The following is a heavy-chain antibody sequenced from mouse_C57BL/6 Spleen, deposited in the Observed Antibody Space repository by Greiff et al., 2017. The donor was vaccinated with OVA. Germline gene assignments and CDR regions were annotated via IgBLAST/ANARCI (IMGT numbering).Heavy chain of an antibody. CDR3: ARYGYEDAMDY. V-gene: IGHV1-80*01. CDR2: IYPGDGDT. CDR1: GYAFSSYW. D-gene: IGHD2-2*01. Sequence: VKLQESGAELVKPGASVKISCKASGYAFSSYWMNWVKQRPGKGLEWIGQIYPGDGDTNYNGKFKGKATLTADKSSSTAYMQLSSLTSEDSAVYFCARYGYEDAMDYWGQGTSVTVSS. J-gene: IGHJ4*01.